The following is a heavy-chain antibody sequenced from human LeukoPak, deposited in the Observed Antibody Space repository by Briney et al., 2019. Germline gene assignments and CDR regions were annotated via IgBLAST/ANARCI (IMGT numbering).Heavy chain of an antibody. CDR3: ARENIAAAGPNPNFDY. D-gene: IGHD6-13*01. CDR2: INSDGSST. CDR1: GFTFSSYW. J-gene: IGHJ4*02. V-gene: IGHV3-74*01. Sequence: GGSLRLSCAASGFTFSSYWMHWVRQAPGKGLVWVSRINSDGSSTSYADSVKGRFTISRDNAKNTLYLQMNSLRAEDTAVYYCARENIAAAGPNPNFDYWGQGTLVTVSS.